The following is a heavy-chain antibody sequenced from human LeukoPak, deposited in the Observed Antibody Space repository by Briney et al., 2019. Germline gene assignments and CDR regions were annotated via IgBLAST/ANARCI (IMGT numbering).Heavy chain of an antibody. CDR2: IYTSGST. CDR3: ARFPKPYCSGGSCYSGYYFDY. V-gene: IGHV4-61*02. J-gene: IGHJ4*02. Sequence: SQTLSLTCTVSGGSISSGSYYWSWIRQPAGKGLEWIGRIYTSGSTNSNPSLKSRVTISVDTSKNQFSLKLSSVTAADTAVYYCARFPKPYCSGGSCYSGYYFDYWGQGTMVTVSS. D-gene: IGHD2-15*01. CDR1: GGSISSGSYY.